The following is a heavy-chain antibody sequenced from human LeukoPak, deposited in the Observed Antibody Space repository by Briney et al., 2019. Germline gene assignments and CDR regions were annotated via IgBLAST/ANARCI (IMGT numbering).Heavy chain of an antibody. Sequence: SETLSLTCAVYGGSFSGYYWSWIRQPPGKGLGWIGEINHSGSTNYNPSLKSRVTISVDTSKNQFSLKLSSVTAADTAVYYCARVSSGRDLYYYYYYMDVWGKGTTVTVSS. CDR2: INHSGST. CDR3: ARVSSGRDLYYYYYYMDV. CDR1: GGSFSGYY. D-gene: IGHD2/OR15-2a*01. V-gene: IGHV4-34*01. J-gene: IGHJ6*03.